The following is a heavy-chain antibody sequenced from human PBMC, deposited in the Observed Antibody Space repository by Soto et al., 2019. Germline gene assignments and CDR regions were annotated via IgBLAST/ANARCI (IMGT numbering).Heavy chain of an antibody. V-gene: IGHV3-21*01. CDR2: ISPSSTYI. CDR3: ARGQYCSSTSCPTNNWFDP. Sequence: GGSLRLSCAASGFTFSTYSMSWVRQAPGKGLEWVSSISPSSTYIHYADSVKGRFTVSRDNAEKSLYLQMNSLRAEDTAVYYCARGQYCSSTSCPTNNWFDPWGQGTLVTVSS. D-gene: IGHD2-2*01. J-gene: IGHJ5*02. CDR1: GFTFSTYS.